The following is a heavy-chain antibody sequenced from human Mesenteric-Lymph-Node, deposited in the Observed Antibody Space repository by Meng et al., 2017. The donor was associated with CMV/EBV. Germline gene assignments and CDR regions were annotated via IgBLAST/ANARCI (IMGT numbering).Heavy chain of an antibody. J-gene: IGHJ4*02. V-gene: IGHV3-74*01. CDR3: VRGNTGYGNFDY. D-gene: IGHD5-12*01. CDR1: GFTFSSYL. Sequence: SCAASGFTFSSYLMPWLRQAPGKGLVWISRINTDGSGTTYADSVKGRFTISRDDAKDTLYQQISSLRAEDTAVYYCVRGNTGYGNFDYWGQGALVTVSS. CDR2: INTDGSGT.